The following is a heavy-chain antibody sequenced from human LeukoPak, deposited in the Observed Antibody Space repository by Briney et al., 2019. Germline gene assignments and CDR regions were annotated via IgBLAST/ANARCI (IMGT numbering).Heavy chain of an antibody. V-gene: IGHV3-11*01. CDR1: GFTFSDYY. CDR2: ISSSGSTI. J-gene: IGHJ4*02. CDR3: AKGTVGAKY. Sequence: GGSLRLSCAAPGFTFSDYYMSWIRQAPGKGLEWVSYISSSGSTIYYADSVKGRFTISRDNAGNSLYLQINSLRVDDTAVYYCAKGTVGAKYWGQGTLVIVSS. D-gene: IGHD1-26*01.